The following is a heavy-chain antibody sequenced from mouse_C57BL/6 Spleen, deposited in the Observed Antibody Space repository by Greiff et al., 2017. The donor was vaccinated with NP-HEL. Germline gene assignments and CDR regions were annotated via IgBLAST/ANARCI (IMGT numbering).Heavy chain of an antibody. J-gene: IGHJ4*01. Sequence: QVQLQQSGAELARPGASVKLSCKASGYTFTSYGISWVKQRTGQGLEWIGEIYPRSGNTYYNEKFKGTATLTADKSSSTAYMELRSLTSEDSAVYFCARFLDSSGSYAMDYWGQGTSVTVSS. CDR2: IYPRSGNT. D-gene: IGHD3-2*02. CDR3: ARFLDSSGSYAMDY. CDR1: GYTFTSYG. V-gene: IGHV1-81*01.